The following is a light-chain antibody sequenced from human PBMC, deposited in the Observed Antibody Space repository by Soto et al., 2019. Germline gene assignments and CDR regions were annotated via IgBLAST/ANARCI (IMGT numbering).Light chain of an antibody. J-gene: IGKJ3*01. CDR1: QSVSSY. CDR3: QHYGSSPFA. CDR2: GAS. Sequence: EIVLTQSPATLSLSPGERATLSCRASQSVSSYLAWYQQKPGQAPRLLIYGASSRATGIPDRFSGSGSGTDFTLTISRLEPEDFAVYYCQHYGSSPFAFGPGTKVDI. V-gene: IGKV3-20*01.